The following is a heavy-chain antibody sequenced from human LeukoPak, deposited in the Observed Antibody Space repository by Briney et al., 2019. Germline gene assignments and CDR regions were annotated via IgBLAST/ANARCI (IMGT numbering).Heavy chain of an antibody. V-gene: IGHV3-11*04. CDR1: GFTFSDYY. D-gene: IGHD6-13*01. CDR2: ISSSGDTI. CDR3: AKDSSSWYFDY. J-gene: IGHJ4*02. Sequence: GGSLRLSCAASGFTFSDYYMSWIRQAPGKGLERISYISSSGDTIFYADSVKGRFTISRDNSKNTLYLQMNSLRAEDTAVYYCAKDSSSWYFDYWGQGTLVTVSS.